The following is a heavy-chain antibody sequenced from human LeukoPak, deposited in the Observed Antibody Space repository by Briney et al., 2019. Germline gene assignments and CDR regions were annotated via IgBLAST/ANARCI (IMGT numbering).Heavy chain of an antibody. D-gene: IGHD3-10*01. V-gene: IGHV3-23*01. CDR1: GFTFSSYA. J-gene: IGHJ4*02. Sequence: GGSLRLSWAASGFTFSSYAMSWVRQAPGKGLEWVSFISGSGGSTYYADSVKGRFTISRDNSKNTLYLQMNSLRAEDTAIYYCAKLWFGELSWVDYWGQGTLVTVSS. CDR2: ISGSGGST. CDR3: AKLWFGELSWVDY.